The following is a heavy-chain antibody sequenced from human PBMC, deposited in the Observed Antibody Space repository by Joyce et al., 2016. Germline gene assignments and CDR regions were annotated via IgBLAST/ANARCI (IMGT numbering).Heavy chain of an antibody. CDR3: ARVNDGSGSRDYYYYNLDV. CDR2: INRGGST. D-gene: IGHD3-10*01. Sequence: VQLQQSGAGLLKPSETLSLTCAVSAGSFSGYYWRWIRQSPGKGLVWIGEINRGGSTYSTPSFNKRLTMSVDTSKKLVSLILTSVTAADTAVYYWARVNDGSGSRDYYYYNLDVWGQGTTVIVSS. V-gene: IGHV4-34*02. J-gene: IGHJ6*02. CDR1: AGSFSGYY.